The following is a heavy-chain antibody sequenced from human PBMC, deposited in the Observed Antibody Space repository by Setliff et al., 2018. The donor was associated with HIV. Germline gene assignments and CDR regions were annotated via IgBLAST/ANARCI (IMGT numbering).Heavy chain of an antibody. CDR1: GGSFNGYS. V-gene: IGHV4-34*01. CDR3: ARAAAGNTGPFDL. Sequence: PSETLSLTCAVYGGSFNGYSWTWIRQPPGKGLEWIGGINHSGSTNYNPSLKSRVTISVDTSKSRFSLRLNSVTATDTALYYCARAAAGNTGPFDLWGQGSPVTVSS. CDR2: INHSGST. D-gene: IGHD4-17*01. J-gene: IGHJ4*02.